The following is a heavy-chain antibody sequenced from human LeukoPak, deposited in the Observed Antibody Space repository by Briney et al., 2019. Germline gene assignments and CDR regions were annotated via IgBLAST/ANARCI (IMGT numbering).Heavy chain of an antibody. V-gene: IGHV3-23*01. CDR1: GLTFSSYA. D-gene: IGHD3-22*01. CDR2: ISGSGDNT. J-gene: IGHJ4*02. Sequence: PGGSLRLSCAASGLTFSSYAMSWVRQAPGKGLEWVSGISGSGDNTYYADSVKGRFTISRDNSKNTLYVQVNSLGTEDTAAYYCAKGSYCDSSGSFYFDYWGQGTLVTVSS. CDR3: AKGSYCDSSGSFYFDY.